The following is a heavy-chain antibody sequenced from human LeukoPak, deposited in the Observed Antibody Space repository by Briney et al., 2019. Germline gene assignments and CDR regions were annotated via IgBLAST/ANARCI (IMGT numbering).Heavy chain of an antibody. CDR3: ARGYCSGGSCYFDY. V-gene: IGHV4-61*02. D-gene: IGHD2-15*01. CDR1: GGSISSGSYY. J-gene: IGHJ4*02. Sequence: SETLSLTCSVSGGSISSGSYYWSWNRQPAGKGLEWIGRIYTSGSTNYNPSLKSRVTISVDTSKNQFSLKLSSVTAADTAVYYCARGYCSGGSCYFDYWGQGTLVTVSS. CDR2: IYTSGST.